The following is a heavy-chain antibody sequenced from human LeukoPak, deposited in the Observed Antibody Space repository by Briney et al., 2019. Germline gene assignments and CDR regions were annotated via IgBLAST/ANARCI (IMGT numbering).Heavy chain of an antibody. CDR3: ARDFYVGGYACGGSPCVDY. V-gene: IGHV3-11*04. J-gene: IGHJ4*02. Sequence: TGGSLRLSCAASGFTFSDYYMSWIRQAPGKGLEWVSYISSSGSTIYYADSVKGRFTISRDNAKNSLYLQMNSLRAEDTAVYYCARDFYVGGYACGGSPCVDYWGQGTLVTVSS. CDR2: ISSSGSTI. CDR1: GFTFSDYY. D-gene: IGHD3-22*01.